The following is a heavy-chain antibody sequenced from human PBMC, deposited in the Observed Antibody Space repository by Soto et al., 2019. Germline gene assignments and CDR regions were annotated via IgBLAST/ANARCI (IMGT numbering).Heavy chain of an antibody. CDR2: ISGSGGST. CDR1: GFTFSNYA. CDR3: AKASTTWNYEDVLDI. Sequence: EVQLLESGGGLVQPGGSLTLSCAASGFTFSNYAMSWVRQAPGKGLEWASGISGSGGSTYHADSVKGRFTISRDNSKNTLYMQMNSLRAEDTAVYYGAKASTTWNYEDVLDIWGQGTMVTVSS. J-gene: IGHJ3*02. V-gene: IGHV3-23*01. D-gene: IGHD1-7*01.